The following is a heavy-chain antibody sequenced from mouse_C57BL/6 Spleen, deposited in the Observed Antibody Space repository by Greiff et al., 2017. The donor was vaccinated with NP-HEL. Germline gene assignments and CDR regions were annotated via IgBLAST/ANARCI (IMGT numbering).Heavy chain of an antibody. J-gene: IGHJ1*03. CDR1: GYSFTGYY. D-gene: IGHD4-1*01. CDR3: ARRLDWEGYFDV. Sequence: EVMLVESGPELVKPGASVKISCKASGYSFTGYYMNWVKQSPEKSLEWIGEINPSTGGTTYNQKFKAKATLTVDKSSSTAYMQLKSLTSEDSAVYYCARRLDWEGYFDVWGTGTTVTVSS. CDR2: INPSTGGT. V-gene: IGHV1-42*01.